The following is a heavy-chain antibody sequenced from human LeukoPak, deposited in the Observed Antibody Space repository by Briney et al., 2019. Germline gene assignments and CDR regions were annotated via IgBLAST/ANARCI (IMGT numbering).Heavy chain of an antibody. CDR3: ATGQGHGMDV. J-gene: IGHJ6*02. Sequence: GSLRLSCAASGFTFSSYSMNWVRQAPGKGLEWVSSIGSSSSYIYYADSVKGRFTISRDNAKNTLYLQMNSLRAEDTAVYYCATGQGHGMDVWGQGTTVTVSS. CDR1: GFTFSSYS. V-gene: IGHV3-21*01. CDR2: IGSSSSYI.